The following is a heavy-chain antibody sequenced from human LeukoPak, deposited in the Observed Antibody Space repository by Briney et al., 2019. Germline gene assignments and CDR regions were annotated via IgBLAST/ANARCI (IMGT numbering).Heavy chain of an antibody. D-gene: IGHD2-15*01. CDR2: INPNSGGT. V-gene: IGHV1-2*02. Sequence: ASVKVSCKASGYTFTGYYMHWVRQAPGQGLEWMGWINPNSGGTNYAQKFQGRVTMTRDTSISTAYMELSRLRSDDTAVYYCARGPIVVVAATAWFDPWGQGTLVTVSS. J-gene: IGHJ5*02. CDR3: ARGPIVVVAATAWFDP. CDR1: GYTFTGYY.